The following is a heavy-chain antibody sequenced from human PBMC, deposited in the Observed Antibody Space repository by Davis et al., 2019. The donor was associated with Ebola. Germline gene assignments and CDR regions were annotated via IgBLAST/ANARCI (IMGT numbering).Heavy chain of an antibody. Sequence: HSQTLSLTCAISGDSVSSAGWNWIRQSPSRGLEWLGRTYYKSKWYNDYAVPVKSRIIINSDTSKNQFSLQLNSVTPEDTAVYYCARGWLRSGLDYWGQGAPVTVSS. CDR3: ARGWLRSGLDY. CDR1: GDSVSSAG. J-gene: IGHJ4*02. D-gene: IGHD5-12*01. CDR2: TYYKSKWYN. V-gene: IGHV6-1*01.